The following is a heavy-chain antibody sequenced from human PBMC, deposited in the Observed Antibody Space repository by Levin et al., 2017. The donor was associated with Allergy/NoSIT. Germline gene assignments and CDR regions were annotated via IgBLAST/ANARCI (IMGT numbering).Heavy chain of an antibody. CDR3: ARDYYDSSGYYYFDY. D-gene: IGHD3-22*01. J-gene: IGHJ4*02. V-gene: IGHV4-30-2*01. Sequence: SETLSLTCAVSGGSISSGGYSWSWIRQPPGKGLEWIGYIYHSGSTYYNPSLKSRVTISVDRSKNQFSLKLSSVTAADTAVYYCARDYYDSSGYYYFDYWGQGTLVTVSS. CDR2: IYHSGST. CDR1: GGSISSGGYS.